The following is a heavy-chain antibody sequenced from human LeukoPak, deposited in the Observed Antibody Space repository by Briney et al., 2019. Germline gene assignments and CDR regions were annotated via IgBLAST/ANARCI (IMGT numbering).Heavy chain of an antibody. CDR2: IYYSGST. V-gene: IGHV4-30-4*01. CDR3: ASVYDSSGYLGC. Sequence: PSQTLSLTCTVSGGSISSGDYYWSWIRQPPGKGLEWIGYIYYSGSTYYNPSLKSRVTTSVDTSKNQFSLKLSSVTAADTAVYYCASVYDSSGYLGCWGQGTLVTVSS. D-gene: IGHD3-22*01. CDR1: GGSISSGDYY. J-gene: IGHJ4*02.